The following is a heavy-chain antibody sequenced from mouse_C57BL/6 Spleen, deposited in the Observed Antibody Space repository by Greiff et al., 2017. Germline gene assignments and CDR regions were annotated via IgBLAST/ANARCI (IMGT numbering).Heavy chain of an antibody. J-gene: IGHJ2*01. CDR2: ISSGSSTI. D-gene: IGHD2-1*01. Sequence: EVKLMESGGGLVKPGGSLKLSCAASGFTFSDYGMHWVRQASEKGLEWVAYISSGSSTIYYADTVKGRFTISRDNAKNTLFLQMTSLRSEDTAMYYCARDGGNSPFDYWGQGTTLTVSS. CDR1: GFTFSDYG. V-gene: IGHV5-17*01. CDR3: ARDGGNSPFDY.